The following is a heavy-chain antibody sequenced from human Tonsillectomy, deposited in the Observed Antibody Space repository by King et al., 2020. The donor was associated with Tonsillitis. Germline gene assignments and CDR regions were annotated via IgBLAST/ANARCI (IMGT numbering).Heavy chain of an antibody. D-gene: IGHD1-26*01. CDR2: IYSGGST. Sequence: QLVQSGGGLIQPGVSLRLSCAASGFTVSSNYMTWVRQAPGKGLEWVAVIYSGGSTYYADSVKGRFTNFRDNSKKPLYLQMNSLRAADTDVYYFAGDLIRATAGFDYWGQGALFTVSS. CDR1: GFTVSSNY. CDR3: AGDLIRATAGFDY. V-gene: IGHV3-53*01. J-gene: IGHJ4*02.